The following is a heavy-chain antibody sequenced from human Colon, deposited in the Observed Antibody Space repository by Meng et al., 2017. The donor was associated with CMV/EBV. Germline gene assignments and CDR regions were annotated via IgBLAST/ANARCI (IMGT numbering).Heavy chain of an antibody. CDR2: ISWNSGST. D-gene: IGHD1-14*01. J-gene: IGHJ5*02. CDR1: GFTFDDYA. CDR3: ARDTPHNAFDP. V-gene: IGHV3-9*01. Sequence: SLKISCAASGFTFDDYAMLWVRQAPGKGLEWVSGISWNSGSTAYADSVKGRFTVSRDNDRNIMHLQMNNLRDEDTAVYYCARDTPHNAFDPWGQGALVTVSS.